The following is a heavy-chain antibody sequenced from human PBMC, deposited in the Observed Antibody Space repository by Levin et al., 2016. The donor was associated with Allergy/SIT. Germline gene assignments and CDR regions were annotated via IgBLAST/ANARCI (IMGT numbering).Heavy chain of an antibody. Sequence: WIRQSPGKGLEWVANIKQDGSEKYYVASVKGRFTISRDNAKNSLYLQMNSLRAEDTAVYYCATQTRCYFGGGSCPDYYYGMDVWGQGTTVTVSS. V-gene: IGHV3-7*01. D-gene: IGHD2-15*01. CDR2: IKQDGSEK. CDR3: ATQTRCYFGGGSCPDYYYGMDV. J-gene: IGHJ6*02.